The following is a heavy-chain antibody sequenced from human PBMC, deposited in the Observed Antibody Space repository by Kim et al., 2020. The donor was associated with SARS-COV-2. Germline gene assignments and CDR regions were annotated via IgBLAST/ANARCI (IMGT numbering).Heavy chain of an antibody. J-gene: IGHJ6*02. CDR2: IYYSGST. CDR3: ARLNSYCTGGVCYTGYYYYYGMDV. D-gene: IGHD2-8*02. Sequence: SETLSLTCTVSGGSISSSSYYWGWIRQPPGKGLEWIGSIYYSGSTYYNPSLKSRVTISVDTSKNQFSLKLSSVTAADTAVYYCARLNSYCTGGVCYTGYYYYYGMDVWGQGTTVTVSS. V-gene: IGHV4-39*01. CDR1: GGSISSSSYY.